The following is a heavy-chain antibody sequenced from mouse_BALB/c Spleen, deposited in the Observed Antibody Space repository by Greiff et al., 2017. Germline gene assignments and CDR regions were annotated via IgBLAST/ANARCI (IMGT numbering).Heavy chain of an antibody. CDR1: GFSLPSSG. CDR2: LWSGGST. V-gene: IGHV2-2*02. CDR3: ARGSYYAMDY. Sequence: QVQLQHSGPGLVQPSQSLSITCTVSGFSLPSSGVHWVRQSPGKGLEWLGVLWSGGSTDYNAAFISRLSISKDNSKRQVFFKMSSLQANDTAIYYCARGSYYAMDYWGQGTSVTVSS. J-gene: IGHJ4*01.